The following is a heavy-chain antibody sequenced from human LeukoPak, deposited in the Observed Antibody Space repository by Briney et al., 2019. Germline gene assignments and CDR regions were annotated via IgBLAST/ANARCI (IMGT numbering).Heavy chain of an antibody. CDR2: INAGNGNT. Sequence: GASVKVSCKASGYTFTSYAMHWVRQAPGQRLEWMGWINAGNGNTKYSQEFQGRVTITRDTSASTAYMELSSLRSEDMAVYYCARALAYDSSATGAYWGQGTLVTVSS. V-gene: IGHV1-3*03. CDR3: ARALAYDSSATGAY. D-gene: IGHD3-22*01. CDR1: GYTFTSYA. J-gene: IGHJ4*02.